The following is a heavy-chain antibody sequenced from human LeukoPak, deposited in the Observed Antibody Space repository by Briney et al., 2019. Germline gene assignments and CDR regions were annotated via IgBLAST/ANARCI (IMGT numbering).Heavy chain of an antibody. CDR1: GGPISSYY. J-gene: IGHJ4*02. CDR3: ARDLLSGSSDK. Sequence: PSETLSLTCTVSGGPISSYYWSWIRQPPGKGLEWIGYIYYSGSTNYNPSLKSRVTISVDTSKNQFSLKLSSVTAADTAVYYCARDLLSGSSDKWGQGTLVTVSS. V-gene: IGHV4-59*01. D-gene: IGHD1-26*01. CDR2: IYYSGST.